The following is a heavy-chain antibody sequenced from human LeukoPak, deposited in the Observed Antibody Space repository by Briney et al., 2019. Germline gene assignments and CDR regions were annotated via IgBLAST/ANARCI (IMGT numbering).Heavy chain of an antibody. CDR1: GFTFSDYY. Sequence: GGSLRLSCAASGFTFSDYYMSWIRQAPGKGLEWVSYIISSGSTRYYADSVKGRFTISRDNAKNSLYLQMNSLRAEDTAVYYCARDIGAAAANFDYWGQGTLVTVSS. CDR3: ARDIGAAAANFDY. CDR2: IISSGSTR. D-gene: IGHD6-13*01. V-gene: IGHV3-11*01. J-gene: IGHJ4*02.